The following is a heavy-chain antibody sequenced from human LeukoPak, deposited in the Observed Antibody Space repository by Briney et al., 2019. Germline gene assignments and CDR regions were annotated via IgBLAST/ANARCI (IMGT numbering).Heavy chain of an antibody. CDR3: AKDTEPGFDAFDI. CDR2: ISSSGSTI. V-gene: IGHV3-11*01. J-gene: IGHJ3*02. Sequence: PGGSLRLSCAASGFTFSDYYMSWIRQAPGKGLEWVSYISSSGSTIYYADSVKGRFTISRDNAKNSLYLQMNSLRAEDTALYYCAKDTEPGFDAFDIWGQGTMVTVSS. CDR1: GFTFSDYY. D-gene: IGHD1-26*01.